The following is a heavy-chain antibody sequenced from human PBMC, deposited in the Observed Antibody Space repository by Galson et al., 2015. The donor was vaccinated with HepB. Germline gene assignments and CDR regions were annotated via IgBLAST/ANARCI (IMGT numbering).Heavy chain of an antibody. CDR1: GYSFTSYY. Sequence: SVKVSCKASGYSFTSYYMHWVRQAPGQGLEWMGIINPNGGSTSYAQKFQGRVTMTRDTSTSTAYMELSSLRSEDTAMYYCARDLRPTYYYDSSGYYGFDYWGQGTLVTVSS. D-gene: IGHD3-22*01. J-gene: IGHJ4*02. CDR3: ARDLRPTYYYDSSGYYGFDY. CDR2: INPNGGST. V-gene: IGHV1-46*01.